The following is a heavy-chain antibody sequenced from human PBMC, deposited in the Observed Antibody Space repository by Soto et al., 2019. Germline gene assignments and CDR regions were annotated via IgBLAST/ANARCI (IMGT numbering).Heavy chain of an antibody. CDR3: ARGEDAFFYYGLDV. CDR2: IYDTGISGYTPST. V-gene: IGHV4-59*01. J-gene: IGHJ6*02. CDR1: GGAITASY. Sequence: SEALSRTCTPSGGAITASYWSWIRRPAGKGLEWIAYIYDTGISGYTPSTSYNPSLKSRVTMSVDTSKSQFSLKLTSVTAADTAVYYCARGEDAFFYYGLDVWGQGITVS.